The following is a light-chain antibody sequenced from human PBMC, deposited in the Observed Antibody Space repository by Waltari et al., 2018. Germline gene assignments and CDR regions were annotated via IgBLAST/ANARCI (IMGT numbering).Light chain of an antibody. CDR2: RDN. V-gene: IGLV1-47*01. CDR3: AAWDDSLSAYV. J-gene: IGLJ1*01. CDR1: NSNIGRTS. Sequence: QSVVTQPPSTSGTPGQRVTISCSGSNSNIGRTSVYWYQQLPGTAPKRVIYRDNQRPSGVSDRFSGSKSGTSASLAISGLRSEDEADYYCAAWDDSLSAYVFGTGTKVTVL.